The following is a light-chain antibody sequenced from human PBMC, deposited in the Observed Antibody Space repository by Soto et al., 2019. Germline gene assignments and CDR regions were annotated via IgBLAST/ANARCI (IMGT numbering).Light chain of an antibody. CDR2: EVS. CDR3: SSYTSSNIPHV. CDR1: SSDVGGYNY. J-gene: IGLJ1*01. V-gene: IGLV2-14*01. Sequence: QSALTQPASVSGSPGQSITISCTGTSSDVGGYNYVSWYQQHPGKAPKLMIYEVSNRPSGVSNRFSGSKSGNTASLTISGLQAEDEADYYCSSYTSSNIPHVFGTGTKLTVL.